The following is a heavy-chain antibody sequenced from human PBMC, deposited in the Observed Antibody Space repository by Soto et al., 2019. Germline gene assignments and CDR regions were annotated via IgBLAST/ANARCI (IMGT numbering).Heavy chain of an antibody. V-gene: IGHV1-8*01. CDR3: ARGDSFTSSWYWFDS. J-gene: IGHJ5*01. Sequence: QVQLVQSGVEVKKPGASVKVSCKTSGYTFITYAITWVRQAPGQGLEWMGWMNPRSGNTGYAQKYQGRVAKTRYTSVNPADMELTNLTSEDTAVYYCARGDSFTSSWYWFDSWGQGTLVTVSS. CDR1: GYTFITYA. D-gene: IGHD6-13*01. CDR2: MNPRSGNT.